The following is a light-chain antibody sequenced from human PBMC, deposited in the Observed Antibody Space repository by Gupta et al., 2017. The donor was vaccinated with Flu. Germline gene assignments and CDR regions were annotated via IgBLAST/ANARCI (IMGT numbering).Light chain of an antibody. J-gene: IGLJ3*02. CDR3: QLCEGSNDYRV. V-gene: IGLV3-21*02. CDR2: DDS. Sequence: KRVHWYQQQPGKAPKLIVDDDSDRPSGIPKRFSGSNSGNTASLTISRVEAGDEADYYCQLCEGSNDYRVFGGGTKLTVL. CDR1: KR.